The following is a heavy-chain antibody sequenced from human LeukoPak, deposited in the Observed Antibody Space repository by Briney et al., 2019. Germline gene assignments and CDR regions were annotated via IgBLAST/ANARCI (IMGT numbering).Heavy chain of an antibody. Sequence: GGSLRLSCAASGFTFSRHWMTWVRQAPGKGLEWVANIKEDGSEQYYVDSIKGRFTISRDNAKNSLYLQMSSLSAEDTAIYYCVRETVSVITDFDYWGQGTLVTVSS. D-gene: IGHD3-16*02. V-gene: IGHV3-7*01. CDR1: GFTFSRHW. J-gene: IGHJ4*02. CDR2: IKEDGSEQ. CDR3: VRETVSVITDFDY.